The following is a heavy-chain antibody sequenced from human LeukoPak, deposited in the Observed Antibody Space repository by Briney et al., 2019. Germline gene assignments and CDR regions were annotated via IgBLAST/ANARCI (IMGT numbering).Heavy chain of an antibody. CDR3: ARVKEASAFDV. J-gene: IGHJ3*01. Sequence: HPGGSLRLSCAASGFTFSSHGMSWVRQAPGKGLEWVSTISGSGDNTYYADSLKGRFTISRDNAKNSLYLQMNSLRAEDTAVYYCARVKEASAFDVWGQGTMVTVSS. CDR2: ISGSGDNT. V-gene: IGHV3-23*01. D-gene: IGHD5-12*01. CDR1: GFTFSSHG.